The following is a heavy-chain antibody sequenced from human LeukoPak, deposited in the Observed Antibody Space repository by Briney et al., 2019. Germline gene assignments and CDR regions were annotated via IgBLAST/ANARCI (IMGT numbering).Heavy chain of an antibody. V-gene: IGHV3-9*01. CDR2: ISWNSNSI. J-gene: IGHJ6*03. D-gene: IGHD1-1*01. Sequence: GRSLRLSCAASGFTFDDYVMYWVRQAPGKGLEWVSGISWNSNSIGYADSVKGRFTISRDNAKNSLYLEMSSLRAEDTALYYCVKGWMSYYMDVWGKGTTVTVSS. CDR1: GFTFDDYV. CDR3: VKGWMSYYMDV.